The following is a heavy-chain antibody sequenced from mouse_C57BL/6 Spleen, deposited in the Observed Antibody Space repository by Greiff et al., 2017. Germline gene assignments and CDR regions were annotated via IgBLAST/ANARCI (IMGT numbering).Heavy chain of an antibody. CDR2: IHPNSGST. V-gene: IGHV1-64*01. CDR3: ARFPYYYGTPFDY. CDR1: GYTFTSYW. J-gene: IGHJ2*01. D-gene: IGHD1-1*01. Sequence: VQLQQPGAELVKPGASVKLSCKASGYTFTSYWMHWVKQRPGQGLEWIGMIHPNSGSTNYNEKFKSKATLTVDKSSSTAYMQLSSLTSEDSAVYYCARFPYYYGTPFDYWGQGTTLTVSS.